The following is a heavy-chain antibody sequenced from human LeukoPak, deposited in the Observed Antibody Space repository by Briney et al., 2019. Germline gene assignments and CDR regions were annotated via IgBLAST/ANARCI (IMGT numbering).Heavy chain of an antibody. Sequence: SETLSLTCTISDDSISNNRYFWAWIRQPPGKGLEWIGSINYSGRTYYNPARKSRLTMSVDTAKRQFSLKLISVTAADTALYYCAREMGHDLTELDSWGQGTLVTVSS. CDR1: DDSISNNRYF. CDR3: AREMGHDLTELDS. V-gene: IGHV4-39*07. J-gene: IGHJ4*02. CDR2: INYSGRT. D-gene: IGHD3-3*01.